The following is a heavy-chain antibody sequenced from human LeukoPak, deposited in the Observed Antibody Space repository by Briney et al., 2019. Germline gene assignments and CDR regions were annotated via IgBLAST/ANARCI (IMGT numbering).Heavy chain of an antibody. Sequence: PGGSLRLSCAASGFTFSSYRMHWVRQAPGKGLAWVSRINRDGSSTSYADSVKGRFTISIDNAKNTLYLQMNSLRAEDTAVYYCARSLGWFDPWGQGTLVTVSS. CDR1: GFTFSSYR. CDR2: INRDGSST. J-gene: IGHJ5*02. CDR3: ARSLGWFDP. V-gene: IGHV3-74*01.